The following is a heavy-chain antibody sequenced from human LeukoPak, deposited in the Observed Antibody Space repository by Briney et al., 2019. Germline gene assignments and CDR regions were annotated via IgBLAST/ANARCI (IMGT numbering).Heavy chain of an antibody. J-gene: IGHJ3*02. CDR3: ARGVFVPAANAFDI. CDR1: GYTFTSYD. Sequence: GASVKVSCTASGYTFTSYDINWVRQATGQGLEWMGWMNPNSGNTGYAQKFQGRVTITRNTSISTAYMELSSLRSEDTAVYYCARGVFVPAANAFDIWGQGTMVTVSS. V-gene: IGHV1-8*03. CDR2: MNPNSGNT. D-gene: IGHD2-2*01.